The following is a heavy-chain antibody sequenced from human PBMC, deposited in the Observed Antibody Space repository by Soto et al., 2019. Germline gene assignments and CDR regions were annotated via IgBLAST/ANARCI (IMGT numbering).Heavy chain of an antibody. J-gene: IGHJ1*01. CDR1: GFTFSSYG. CDR2: IWYDGSNK. D-gene: IGHD6-19*01. Sequence: QVQLVESGGDVVQPGRSLRLSCAASGFTFSSYGMHWVRQAPGKGLEWVAVIWYDGSNKYYADSVKGRFTISRDNSKNTLYLQMNSLRAEDTAVYYCARGRRIAVAGTSAEYFQHWGQGTLVTVSS. CDR3: ARGRRIAVAGTSAEYFQH. V-gene: IGHV3-33*01.